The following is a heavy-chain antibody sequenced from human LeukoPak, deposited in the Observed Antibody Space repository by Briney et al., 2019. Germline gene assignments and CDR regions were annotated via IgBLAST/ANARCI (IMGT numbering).Heavy chain of an antibody. CDR3: ARGGGRNTGYFDY. J-gene: IGHJ4*02. V-gene: IGHV3-21*01. CDR1: GFTFSSYS. D-gene: IGHD3-10*01. Sequence: GGSLRLSCAASGFTFSSYSMNWVRQAPGKGLEWVSSISSSSSYIYYADSVKGRFTISRDNAENSLYLQMNSLRAEDTAVYYCARGGGRNTGYFDYWGQGTLVTVSS. CDR2: ISSSSSYI.